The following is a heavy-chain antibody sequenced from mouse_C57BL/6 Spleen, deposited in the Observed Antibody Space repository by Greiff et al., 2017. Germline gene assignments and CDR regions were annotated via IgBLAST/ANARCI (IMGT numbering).Heavy chain of an antibody. D-gene: IGHD4-1*01. CDR2: IYPGDGDT. Sequence: VKLMESGPELVKPGASVKISCKASGYAFSSSWMNWVKQRPGKGLEWIGRIYPGDGDTNYNGKFKGKATLTADKSSSTAYMQLSSLTSEDSAVXCCARGGLGRGFAYWGQGTLVTVSA. CDR1: GYAFSSSW. J-gene: IGHJ3*01. V-gene: IGHV1-82*01. CDR3: ARGGLGRGFAY.